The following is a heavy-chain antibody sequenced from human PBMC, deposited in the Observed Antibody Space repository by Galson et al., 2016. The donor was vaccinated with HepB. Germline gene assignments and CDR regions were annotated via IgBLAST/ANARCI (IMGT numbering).Heavy chain of an antibody. Sequence: SLRLSCAASRFTFSNFWMSWVRQAPGSGLEWVANIRQDGGAKYYAASVKGRFTISRDNGKNSLYLQMTSLRAEDTAVYYCARGADDYHSSGYAFEFGDQGTLVTVSS. CDR1: RFTFSNFW. D-gene: IGHD3-22*01. CDR2: IRQDGGAK. J-gene: IGHJ4*02. CDR3: ARGADDYHSSGYAFEF. V-gene: IGHV3-7*03.